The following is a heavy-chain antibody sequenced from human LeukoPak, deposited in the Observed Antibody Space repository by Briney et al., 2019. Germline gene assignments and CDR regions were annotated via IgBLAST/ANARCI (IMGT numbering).Heavy chain of an antibody. D-gene: IGHD3-10*01. Sequence: GGSLRLSCAASGFTFSTYWMHWVRQAPGKGLEWVAIISYDGNEKYYADSVKGRFTISRDNSKNTLYLQMNSLIAEDTAVYYCTRGYGSFDNWGQGTLVIVSS. V-gene: IGHV3-30*03. CDR3: TRGYGSFDN. CDR1: GFTFSTYW. CDR2: ISYDGNEK. J-gene: IGHJ4*02.